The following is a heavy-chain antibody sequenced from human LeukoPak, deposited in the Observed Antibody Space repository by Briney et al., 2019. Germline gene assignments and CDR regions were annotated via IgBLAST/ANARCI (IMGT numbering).Heavy chain of an antibody. CDR1: GFTLSSYW. CDR2: INSDGSST. Sequence: GGSLRLSCAASGFTLSSYWMHWVRQAPGKGLVWVSRINSDGSSTSYADSVKGRSTISRDNAKNTLYLQINSLRAEDTAVYYCTRERDYTHMDVWGKGTTVTVSS. J-gene: IGHJ6*03. D-gene: IGHD4-11*01. V-gene: IGHV3-74*01. CDR3: TRERDYTHMDV.